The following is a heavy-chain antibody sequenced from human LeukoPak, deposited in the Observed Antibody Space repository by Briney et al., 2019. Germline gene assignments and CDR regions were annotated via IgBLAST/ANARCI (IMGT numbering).Heavy chain of an antibody. CDR2: INHSGST. CDR3: ARGRGHSYSDWFDP. D-gene: IGHD2-15*01. V-gene: IGHV4-34*01. J-gene: IGHJ5*02. Sequence: PSETLSLTCAVYGGSFSGYYWSWVSHPPGRGREWIGEINHSGSTNHNPSLKSRVTISVDTSKNQCSLKLSSVTAADTAVYYCARGRGHSYSDWFDPWGEGTLVTVSS. CDR1: GGSFSGYY.